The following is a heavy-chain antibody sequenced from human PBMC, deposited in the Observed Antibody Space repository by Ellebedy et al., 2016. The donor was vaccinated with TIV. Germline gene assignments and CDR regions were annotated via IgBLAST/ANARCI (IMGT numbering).Heavy chain of an antibody. Sequence: SVKGRFTISRDNSKNTLYLQMNSPRAEDTAVYYCARDPYNYGYFDYWGQGTLVTVSS. CDR3: ARDPYNYGYFDY. V-gene: IGHV3-30*01. J-gene: IGHJ4*02. D-gene: IGHD5-18*01.